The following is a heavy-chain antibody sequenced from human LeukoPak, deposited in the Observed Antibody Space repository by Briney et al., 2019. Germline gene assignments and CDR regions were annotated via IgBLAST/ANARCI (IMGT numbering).Heavy chain of an antibody. J-gene: IGHJ4*02. Sequence: SVKVSCKASGGTFSSYAISWVRQAPGQGLERMGGIIPIFGTANYAQKFQGRVTITADEPTSTAYMELSSLRSEDTAVYYCARGPKLPIGYCSSTSCYSPFDYWGQGTLVTVSS. CDR2: IIPIFGTA. CDR3: ARGPKLPIGYCSSTSCYSPFDY. CDR1: GGTFSSYA. V-gene: IGHV1-69*13. D-gene: IGHD2-2*02.